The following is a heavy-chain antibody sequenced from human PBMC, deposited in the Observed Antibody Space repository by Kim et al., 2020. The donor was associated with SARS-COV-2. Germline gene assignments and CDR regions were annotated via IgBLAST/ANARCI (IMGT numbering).Heavy chain of an antibody. J-gene: IGHJ5*01. CDR2: IKPDGSQK. CDR3: LRGWFDS. V-gene: IGHV3-7*03. Sequence: GGSLRLSCAASGFIFSNFWMSWVRQAPGKGLEWVASIKPDGSQKYYVDSVKGRFTISRDNVKNALYLQMDSLRADDTAVYNCLRGWFDSWGQGTLVTVSS. CDR1: GFIFSNFW.